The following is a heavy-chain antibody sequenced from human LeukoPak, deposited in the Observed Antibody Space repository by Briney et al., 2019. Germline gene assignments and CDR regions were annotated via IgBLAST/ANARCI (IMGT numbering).Heavy chain of an antibody. D-gene: IGHD5-18*01. CDR1: GYTFTDYY. Sequence: ASVKVSCKASGYTFTDYYMHWVRQAPGQGLEWMGWIDPNSGGTNYAQKFQGRVTTTRDTSISTAYMELSRLRSDDTAVYYCARAFALGGAMVTSYWFDPWGQGTLVTVSS. V-gene: IGHV1-2*02. CDR3: ARAFALGGAMVTSYWFDP. CDR2: IDPNSGGT. J-gene: IGHJ5*02.